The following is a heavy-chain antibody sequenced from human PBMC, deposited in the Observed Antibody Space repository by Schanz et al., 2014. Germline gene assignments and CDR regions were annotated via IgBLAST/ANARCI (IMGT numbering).Heavy chain of an antibody. Sequence: QVQLVESGGGVVQPGRSLRLSCAGSGFSFSDYGMHWVRQAPGRGLEWVAVISYHGSERYYADSVKGRFTISRDNSKNTLYVQMNSLRAEDTAVYYCAKSMYSTSWAFDFWGQGAQVTVSS. CDR2: ISYHGSER. J-gene: IGHJ4*02. CDR1: GFSFSDYG. V-gene: IGHV3-30*18. D-gene: IGHD2-2*01. CDR3: AKSMYSTSWAFDF.